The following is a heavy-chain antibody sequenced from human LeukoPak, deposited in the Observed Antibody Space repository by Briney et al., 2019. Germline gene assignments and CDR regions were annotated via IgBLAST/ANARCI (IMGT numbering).Heavy chain of an antibody. D-gene: IGHD1-1*01. J-gene: IGHJ4*02. CDR2: ISNSDDNT. Sequence: GGSLRLSCAASGFTVSSNYMSWVRQAPGKGLEWVSTISNSDDNTYYADSVKGWFTISRDNSKNTLYLQMNSLTAEDTAIYYCAKATGTLGNWGQGTLVTVSA. CDR3: AKATGTLGN. CDR1: GFTVSSNY. V-gene: IGHV3-23*01.